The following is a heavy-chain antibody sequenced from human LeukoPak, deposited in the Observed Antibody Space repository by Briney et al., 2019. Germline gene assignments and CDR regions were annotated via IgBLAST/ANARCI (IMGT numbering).Heavy chain of an antibody. Sequence: ASVKVSCKVSGYTLTELSMHWVRQAPGKGLERMGGFDPEDGETIYAQKFQGRVTMTEDTSTDTAYMELSSLRSEDTAVYYCATIAAAGLPNDYWGQGTLVTVSS. CDR3: ATIAAAGLPNDY. V-gene: IGHV1-24*01. CDR1: GYTLTELS. D-gene: IGHD6-13*01. J-gene: IGHJ4*02. CDR2: FDPEDGET.